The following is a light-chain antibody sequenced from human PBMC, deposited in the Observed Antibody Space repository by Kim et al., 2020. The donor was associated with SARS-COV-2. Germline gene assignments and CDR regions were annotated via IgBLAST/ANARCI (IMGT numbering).Light chain of an antibody. CDR3: QKYGTSKT. Sequence: EIVLTQSPGTLSLSPGERATLSCRASQSVTSNYLSWYQQRHGQAPRLLIYGASSRATVIPDRFSGSGSGIAFTLTISRLEPEDFAVYYCQKYGTSKTFGRGTKVDIK. J-gene: IGKJ1*01. CDR1: QSVTSNY. CDR2: GAS. V-gene: IGKV3-20*01.